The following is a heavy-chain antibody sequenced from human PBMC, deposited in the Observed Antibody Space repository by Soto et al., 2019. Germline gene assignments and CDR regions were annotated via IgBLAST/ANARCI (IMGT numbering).Heavy chain of an antibody. CDR2: IIPIFGTA. CDR3: ARGGAVAGTRGDYFDY. D-gene: IGHD6-19*01. J-gene: IGHJ4*02. V-gene: IGHV1-69*12. Sequence: QVQLVQSGAEVKKPGSSVKVSCKASGGTFSSYAISWVRQAPGQGLEWMGGIIPIFGTANYAQKFQGRVTITADESTSTAYMGLSSLRSEDTAVYYCARGGAVAGTRGDYFDYWGQGTLVTVSS. CDR1: GGTFSSYA.